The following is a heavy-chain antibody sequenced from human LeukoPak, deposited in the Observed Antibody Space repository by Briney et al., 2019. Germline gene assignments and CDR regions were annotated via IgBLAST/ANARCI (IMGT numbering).Heavy chain of an antibody. J-gene: IGHJ3*02. Sequence: PSETLSLTCTVSGGSISSYYRSWIRQPVGKGLEWIGRIYTSGSTNYNPSLKSRVTISVDTSKNQFSLKLSSVTAADTAVYYCARGGGFRGWYRFGAFDIWGQGTMVTVSS. V-gene: IGHV4-4*07. CDR2: IYTSGST. CDR3: ARGGGFRGWYRFGAFDI. CDR1: GGSISSYY. D-gene: IGHD6-19*01.